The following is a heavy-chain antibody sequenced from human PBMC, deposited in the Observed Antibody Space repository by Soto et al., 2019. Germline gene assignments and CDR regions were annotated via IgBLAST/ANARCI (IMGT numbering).Heavy chain of an antibody. V-gene: IGHV4-61*01. CDR2: IYYSGST. CDR1: GGSVSSGSYY. Sequence: KSSETLSLTCTVSGGSVSSGSYYWSWIRQPPGKGLEWIGYIYYSGSTNYNPSLKSRVTISVDTSKNQFSLKLSSVTAADTAVYYCARGGRYCSSTSCYYYGMDVWGQGTTVTVSS. CDR3: ARGGRYCSSTSCYYYGMDV. D-gene: IGHD2-2*01. J-gene: IGHJ6*02.